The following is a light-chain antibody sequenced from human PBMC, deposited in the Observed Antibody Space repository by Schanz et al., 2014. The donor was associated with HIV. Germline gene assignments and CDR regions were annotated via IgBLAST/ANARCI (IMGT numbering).Light chain of an antibody. Sequence: QSALTQPVSVSGSPGQAITISCTGTSGDVGSYNYVSWYQQHPGKAPNLMIYDVSNRPSGVSSRFSGSKSGNTASLTISGLQAEDEADYYCCSYAGSSTSHVVFGGGTKLTVL. CDR1: SGDVGSYNY. CDR3: CSYAGSSTSHVV. J-gene: IGLJ2*01. V-gene: IGLV2-14*03. CDR2: DVS.